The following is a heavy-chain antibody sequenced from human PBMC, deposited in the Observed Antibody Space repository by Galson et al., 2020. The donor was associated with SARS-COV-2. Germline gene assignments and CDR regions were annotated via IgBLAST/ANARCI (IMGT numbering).Heavy chain of an antibody. V-gene: IGHV1-24*01. CDR2: FDPEDGET. CDR1: GYTLTELS. D-gene: IGHD3-22*01. J-gene: IGHJ4*02. CDR3: ATAGPSPFNYYDSSGYYRYFDY. Sequence: GESLKISCKVSGYTLTELSMHWVRQAPGKGLEWMGGFDPEDGETIYAQKFQGRVTMTEDTSTDTAYMELSSLRSEDTAVYYCATAGPSPFNYYDSSGYYRYFDYWGQGTLVTVSS.